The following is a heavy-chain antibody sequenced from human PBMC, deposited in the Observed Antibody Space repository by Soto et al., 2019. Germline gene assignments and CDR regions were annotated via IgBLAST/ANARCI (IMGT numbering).Heavy chain of an antibody. J-gene: IGHJ3*02. CDR1: GFTFSSYG. Sequence: PGGSLRLSCAASGFTFSSYGMHWVRQAPGKGLEWVAVISYDGSNKYYADSVKGRFTISRDNSKNTLYLQMNSLRAEDTAVYYCAKEFAAMVNDAFDIWGQGTMVTVSS. D-gene: IGHD5-18*01. V-gene: IGHV3-30*18. CDR3: AKEFAAMVNDAFDI. CDR2: ISYDGSNK.